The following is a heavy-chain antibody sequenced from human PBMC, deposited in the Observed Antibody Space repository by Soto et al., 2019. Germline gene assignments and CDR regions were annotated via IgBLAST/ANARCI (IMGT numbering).Heavy chain of an antibody. J-gene: IGHJ5*02. CDR3: ARDDYYDSNNWFDP. CDR2: VYTTGRT. CDR1: GDSIRNYY. Sequence: SETLSLTCTVSGDSIRNYYWSWIRQPAGKGLEWIGRVYTTGRTNFNPSLKSRVTMSQDTSRNQISLRLSSVTAADTAVYYCARDDYYDSNNWFDPWGQGTLVTASS. D-gene: IGHD3-22*01. V-gene: IGHV4-4*07.